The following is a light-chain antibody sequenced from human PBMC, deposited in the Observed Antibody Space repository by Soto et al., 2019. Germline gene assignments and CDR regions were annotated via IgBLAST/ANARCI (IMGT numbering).Light chain of an antibody. V-gene: IGKV3-20*01. CDR3: KQFGPSSVT. J-gene: IGKJ4*01. Sequence: EIVLTQSPGTLSLSPGERATLSCRASQSVSTNSLAWYQQKPGQAPRLVIHGASSRATGIPDRFSGSGSGTDFTLTVITLEPENFAVYSCKQFGPSSVTCGGGTMVE. CDR2: GAS. CDR1: QSVSTNS.